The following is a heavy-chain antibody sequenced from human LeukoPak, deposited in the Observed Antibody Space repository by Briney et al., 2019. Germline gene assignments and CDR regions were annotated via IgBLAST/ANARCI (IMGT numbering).Heavy chain of an antibody. V-gene: IGHV3-74*01. CDR1: GFTFSDYW. Sequence: GGSLRLSCAAAGFTFSDYWMSWVRQAPGKGLVWVSRINNDGSVTTYADSVKGRFTISRDNAKNTAYLQMNSLRAEDTAVYYCARDYDSSGYYESEYFQHWGQGTLVTVSS. J-gene: IGHJ1*01. D-gene: IGHD3-22*01. CDR3: ARDYDSSGYYESEYFQH. CDR2: INNDGSVT.